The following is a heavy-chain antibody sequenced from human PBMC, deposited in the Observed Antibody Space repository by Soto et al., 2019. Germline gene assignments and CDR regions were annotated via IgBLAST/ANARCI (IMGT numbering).Heavy chain of an antibody. J-gene: IGHJ4*02. Sequence: PGGSLRLSCAASGFTFSSYAMHWVRQAPGKGLEWVAVISYDGSNKYYADSVKGRFTISRDNSKNTLYLQMNSLRAEDTAVYYCARDNVGGLYFDYWGQGTLVTVSS. D-gene: IGHD3-16*01. CDR1: GFTFSSYA. CDR3: ARDNVGGLYFDY. CDR2: ISYDGSNK. V-gene: IGHV3-30-3*01.